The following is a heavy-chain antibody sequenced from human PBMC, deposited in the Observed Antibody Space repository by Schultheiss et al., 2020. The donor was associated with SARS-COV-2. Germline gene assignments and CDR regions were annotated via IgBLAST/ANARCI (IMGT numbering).Heavy chain of an antibody. CDR1: GFTFSSHW. CDR3: AGMIRGVNDRGTY. Sequence: GESLKISCVASGFTFSSHWMHWVRQAPGKGLVWVSRINSDGSSTSYADSVKGRFTISRDNAENTLYLQMNSLRAEDTAVYYCAGMIRGVNDRGTYWGQGTLVTVSS. J-gene: IGHJ4*02. CDR2: INSDGSST. V-gene: IGHV3-74*01. D-gene: IGHD3-10*01.